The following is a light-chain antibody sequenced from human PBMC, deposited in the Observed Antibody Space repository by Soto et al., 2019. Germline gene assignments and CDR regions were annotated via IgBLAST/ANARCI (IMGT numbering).Light chain of an antibody. J-gene: IGKJ4*01. CDR1: HSISYY. V-gene: IGKV3-11*01. CDR2: DAS. Sequence: EIVLTQSPATLSLSAGERATLSCRASHSISYYLAWYQQKPGQAPRLLIYDASNRATGIPPRFSGSGSGTDFTLTIARLEPEDFAVYYCQQYNDWPLTFGGGTKVDIK. CDR3: QQYNDWPLT.